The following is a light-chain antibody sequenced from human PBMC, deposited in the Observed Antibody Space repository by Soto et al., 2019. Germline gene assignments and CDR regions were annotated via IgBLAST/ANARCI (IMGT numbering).Light chain of an antibody. V-gene: IGLV1-40*01. CDR1: SSNIGAGYE. J-gene: IGLJ2*01. Sequence: QSVLTQPPSVSGAPGQRVTISCTGSSSNIGAGYEVHWYQQIPGTAPKLLIYANTNRPSGVPDRFSASKSGISASLAITGLQAEDEADYYCQSYESSLSGWIFGGGTKLTVL. CDR2: ANT. CDR3: QSYESSLSGWI.